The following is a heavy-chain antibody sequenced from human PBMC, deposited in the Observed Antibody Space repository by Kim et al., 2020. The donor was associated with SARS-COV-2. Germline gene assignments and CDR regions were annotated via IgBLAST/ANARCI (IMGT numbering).Heavy chain of an antibody. D-gene: IGHD3-22*01. V-gene: IGHV4-31*03. CDR3: AREDSSGYYYDY. CDR1: GGSISSGGHY. Sequence: SETLSLTCTVSGGSISSGGHYWSWIRQHPGKGLEWIGYIYYSGSTYYNPSLKSRVTISVDTSKNQFSLKLSSVTAADTAVYYCAREDSSGYYYDYWGQGTLVTVSS. CDR2: IYYSGST. J-gene: IGHJ4*02.